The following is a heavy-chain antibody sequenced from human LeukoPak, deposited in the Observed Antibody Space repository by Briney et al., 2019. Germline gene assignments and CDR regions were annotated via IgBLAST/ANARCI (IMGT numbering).Heavy chain of an antibody. CDR3: AKDRYCSGGSCYQIPDY. Sequence: GESLKISCAASGFTFSSYGMSLVRHAPGKRLEWGSANSGSGGSTYYADSVKGRFTISRDNSKNTLHLQMNSLRAEDTAVYYCAKDRYCSGGSCYQIPDYWGQGTLVTVSS. J-gene: IGHJ4*02. D-gene: IGHD2-15*01. CDR1: GFTFSSYG. V-gene: IGHV3-23*01. CDR2: NSGSGGST.